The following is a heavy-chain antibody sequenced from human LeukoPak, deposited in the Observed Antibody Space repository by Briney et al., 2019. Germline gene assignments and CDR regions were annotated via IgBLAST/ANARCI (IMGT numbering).Heavy chain of an antibody. J-gene: IGHJ4*02. Sequence: GGSLRLSCVASGFTFSSYSMNWVRQAPGKGLEWVSSISSSSSYIYYADSVKGRFTISRDNAKNSLYLQMNSLRAEDTAVYYCARSLAARYSFFDYWGQGTLVTVSS. CDR3: ARSLAARYSFFDY. V-gene: IGHV3-21*01. CDR1: GFTFSSYS. CDR2: ISSSSSYI. D-gene: IGHD6-6*01.